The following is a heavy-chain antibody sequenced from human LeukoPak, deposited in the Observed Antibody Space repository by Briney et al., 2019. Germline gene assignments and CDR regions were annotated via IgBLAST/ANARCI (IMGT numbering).Heavy chain of an antibody. J-gene: IGHJ3*02. CDR3: VRGTVGVGAFDI. V-gene: IGHV3-13*01. D-gene: IGHD1-1*01. CDR1: GFSFSSYD. CDR2: ISTAGDT. Sequence: GGSLRLSCAASGFSFSSYDMHWVLQVTGKGLDWVSAISTAGDTYYPGSVKGRFTISRENAKNSLYLQMNSLRAGDTAVYYCVRGTVGVGAFDIWGQGTMVTVS.